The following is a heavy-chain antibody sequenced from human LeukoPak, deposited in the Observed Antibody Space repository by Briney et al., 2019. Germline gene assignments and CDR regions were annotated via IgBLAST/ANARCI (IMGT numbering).Heavy chain of an antibody. CDR3: ARGLGSSWYYFDY. CDR1: GGSISSSSYY. CDR2: MHYSGST. D-gene: IGHD6-13*01. J-gene: IGHJ4*02. Sequence: SETLSLTCSVSGGSISSSSYYWGWIRQPPGKGLEWIGNMHYSGSTNYNPSLKNRLTISVDTSKKQFSLKLNSVTAADTAVYYCARGLGSSWYYFDYWGQGTLVTVSS. V-gene: IGHV4-39*01.